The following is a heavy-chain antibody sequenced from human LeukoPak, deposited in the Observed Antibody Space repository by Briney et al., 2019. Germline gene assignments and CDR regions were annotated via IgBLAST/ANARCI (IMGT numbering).Heavy chain of an antibody. J-gene: IGHJ4*02. CDR3: ARGLDGSYYTFFDY. D-gene: IGHD1-26*01. Sequence: PGGSLRLSCAASGFTFSSYAMSWVRQAPGKGLEWVSAISGSGGSTYYADSVKGRFTISRDNSKNTLYLQMNSLRAEDTAVYYCARGLDGSYYTFFDYWGQGTLVTVSS. V-gene: IGHV3-23*01. CDR2: ISGSGGST. CDR1: GFTFSSYA.